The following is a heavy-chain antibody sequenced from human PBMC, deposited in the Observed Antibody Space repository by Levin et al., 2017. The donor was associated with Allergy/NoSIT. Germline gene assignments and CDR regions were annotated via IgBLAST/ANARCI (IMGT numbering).Heavy chain of an antibody. CDR3: ARGRVTGDSDFDY. CDR1: GGSISSGGYY. V-gene: IGHV4-31*03. J-gene: IGHJ4*02. CDR2: IYYSGST. Sequence: SETLSLTCTVSGGSISSGGYYWSWIRQHPGKGLEWIGYIYYSGSTYYNPSLKSRVTISVDTSKNQFSLKLSSVTAADTAVYYCARGRVTGDSDFDYWGQGTLVTVSS. D-gene: IGHD2-21*02.